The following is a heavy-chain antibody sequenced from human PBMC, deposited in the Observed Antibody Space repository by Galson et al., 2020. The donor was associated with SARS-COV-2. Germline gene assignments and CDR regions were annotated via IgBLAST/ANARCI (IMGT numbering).Heavy chain of an antibody. D-gene: IGHD3-10*01. CDR1: GGSISSSNW. Sequence: SETLSLTCAVSGGSISSSNWWSWVRQPPGKGLEWIGEIYHSGSTNYNPSLKSRVTISVDKSKNQFSLKLSSVTAADTAVYYCAKDFRLWFGESDHYFDYWGQGTLVTVSS. V-gene: IGHV4-4*02. CDR3: AKDFRLWFGESDHYFDY. CDR2: IYHSGST. J-gene: IGHJ4*02.